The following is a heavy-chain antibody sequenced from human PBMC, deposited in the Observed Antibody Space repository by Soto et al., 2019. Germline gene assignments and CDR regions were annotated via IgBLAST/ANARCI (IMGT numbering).Heavy chain of an antibody. J-gene: IGHJ3*02. D-gene: IGHD2-2*01. V-gene: IGHV1-18*01. CDR3: ARDRARSASCADI. CDR1: GYSFISYG. Sequence: ASVKVSCKASGYSFISYGISLLRQAPGQGLEWMAWISPYNGHTNYAQKLQGRVTLTTDTSTSTAYMELRGLRSDDTAVYYCARDRARSASCADIWGQGTMVTVPS. CDR2: ISPYNGHT.